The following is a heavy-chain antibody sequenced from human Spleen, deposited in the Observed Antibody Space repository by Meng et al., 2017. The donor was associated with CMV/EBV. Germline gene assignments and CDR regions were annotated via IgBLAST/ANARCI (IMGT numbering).Heavy chain of an antibody. CDR3: AKSAGSSLQKSIDY. Sequence: GGSLRLSCAASGFSFNSYGMHWVRQAPGKGLEWMAFIRYDASNKYYADSVKGRFTISRDNSKNTQYLQMNSLRAEDTVVYYCAKSAGSSLQKSIDYWGQGTLVTVSS. J-gene: IGHJ4*02. D-gene: IGHD3-10*01. V-gene: IGHV3-30*02. CDR2: IRYDASNK. CDR1: GFSFNSYG.